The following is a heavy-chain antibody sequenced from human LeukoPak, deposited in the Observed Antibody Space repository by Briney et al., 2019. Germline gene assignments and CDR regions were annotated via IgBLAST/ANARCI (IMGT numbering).Heavy chain of an antibody. V-gene: IGHV3-7*05. CDR3: ARDPHIAVAGIYFDY. Sequence: AGGSLRLSCAASGFTFSNYWMNWVRQAPGKGLEWVANIKEDGSEKNYVDSVKGRFTISRDNAKNSLYLQMSSLRAEDTAVYYCARDPHIAVAGIYFDYWGQGTLVTVSS. CDR1: GFTFSNYW. D-gene: IGHD6-19*01. CDR2: IKEDGSEK. J-gene: IGHJ4*02.